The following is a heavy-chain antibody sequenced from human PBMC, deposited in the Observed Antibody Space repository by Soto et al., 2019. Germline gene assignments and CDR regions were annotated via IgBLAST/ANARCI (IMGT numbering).Heavy chain of an antibody. D-gene: IGHD3-16*02. CDR2: IYYSGST. CDR3: AREYPAQYYDYVWGSYRLPNDAFDI. V-gene: IGHV4-30-4*01. CDR1: GGSISSGDYY. Sequence: QVQLQESGPGLVKPSQTLSLTCTVSGGSISSGDYYWSWIRQPPGKGLEWIGYIYYSGSTYYNPSLTSRVTISVDTSKNQFSLKLSSVTAADTAVYYCAREYPAQYYDYVWGSYRLPNDAFDIWGQGTMVTVSS. J-gene: IGHJ3*02.